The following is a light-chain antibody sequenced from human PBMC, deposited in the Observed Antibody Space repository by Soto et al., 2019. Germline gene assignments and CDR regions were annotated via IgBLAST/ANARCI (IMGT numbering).Light chain of an antibody. J-gene: IGLJ1*01. CDR1: SSNIGANYA. CDR2: DYN. Sequence: QSVLTQPPSVSAAPGHRVTISCAGSSSNIGANYAVHWYQQLPGTAPKLLIYDYNKRPSGVPDRFSGSKSGTSASLAITGLQAEDEADYYCQSYDSSLTGWVFGTGTKVTVL. CDR3: QSYDSSLTGWV. V-gene: IGLV1-40*01.